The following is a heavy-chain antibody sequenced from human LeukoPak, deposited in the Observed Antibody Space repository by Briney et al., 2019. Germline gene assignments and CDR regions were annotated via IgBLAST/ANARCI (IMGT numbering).Heavy chain of an antibody. J-gene: IGHJ4*02. CDR1: GFSFSAYG. CDR3: AKDHCNGVSCYYFDS. V-gene: IGHV3-30*18. D-gene: IGHD2-15*01. Sequence: PGGSLRLSCAVSGFSFSAYGVHWVRQAPGKGLEWVAIISYDGNNKYYVDSVKGRFSISRDNSKNTLSLQMDSLRAEDTAVYYCAKDHCNGVSCYYFDSWGQGTLVTVSS. CDR2: ISYDGNNK.